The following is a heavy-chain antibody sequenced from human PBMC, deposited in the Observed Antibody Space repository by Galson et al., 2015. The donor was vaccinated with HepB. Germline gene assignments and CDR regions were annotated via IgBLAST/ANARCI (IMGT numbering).Heavy chain of an antibody. V-gene: IGHV3-73*01. J-gene: IGHJ6*02. D-gene: IGHD3/OR15-3a*01. CDR1: GFTFSGSG. Sequence: SLRLSCAASGFTFSGSGIHWVRQAPGKGLEWVGRIRNGANYYATAYAPSVRGRFTVSRDDLKSTAYLQMNSLTPEDTAVYYCTRPGYGSSWFLDYAHGVDVGGQGTTVIVS. CDR2: IRNGANYYAT. CDR3: TRPGYGSSWFLDYAHGVDV.